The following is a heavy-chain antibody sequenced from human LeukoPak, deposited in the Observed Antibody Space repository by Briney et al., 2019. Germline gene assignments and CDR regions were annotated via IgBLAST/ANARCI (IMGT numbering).Heavy chain of an antibody. CDR2: ILGGGGSA. V-gene: IGHV3-23*01. CDR3: ARDPNGDYIGAFDM. CDR1: GFTFSAYA. D-gene: IGHD4-17*01. J-gene: IGHJ3*02. Sequence: GGSLRLSCTASGFTFSAYAMMWVPQAPGKGPEWVSAILGGGGSAFYADSVKGRFTISRDNSKYTLFLQMNSLRAEDTAVYYCARDPNGDYIGAFDMWGPGTMVTVSS.